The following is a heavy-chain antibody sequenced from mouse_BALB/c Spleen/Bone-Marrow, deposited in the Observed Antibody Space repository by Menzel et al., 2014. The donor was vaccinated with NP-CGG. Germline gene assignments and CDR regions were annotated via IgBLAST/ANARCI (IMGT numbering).Heavy chain of an antibody. CDR3: ARDSITTVVATDY. Sequence: VQLQQSGAELVKPGASVKLSCKASGYTFTSYWMHWVKQRPGQGLEWIGEIDPSDSYTNYNQKFKGKATLTVDKSSNTAYMQLSSLTSEDSAVYYCARDSITTVVATDYWGQGTTLTVSS. CDR2: IDPSDSYT. J-gene: IGHJ2*01. D-gene: IGHD1-1*01. V-gene: IGHV1-69*02. CDR1: GYTFTSYW.